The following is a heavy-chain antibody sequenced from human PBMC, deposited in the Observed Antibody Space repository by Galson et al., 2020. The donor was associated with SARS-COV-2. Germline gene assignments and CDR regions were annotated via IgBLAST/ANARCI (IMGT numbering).Heavy chain of an antibody. CDR1: GFSEFSFSTYS. Sequence: ESLKISCEVSGFSEFSFSTYSMTWVRQAPGKGLEWVSTISGSPTYTFYADSVKGRFSISRDNAKNSLYLQMNSLRAEDTAVYYCARGGRLLFGGGFYWGQGTLVTVSS. V-gene: IGHV3-21*01. CDR3: ARGGRLLFGGGFY. CDR2: ISGSPTYT. D-gene: IGHD3-16*01. J-gene: IGHJ4*02.